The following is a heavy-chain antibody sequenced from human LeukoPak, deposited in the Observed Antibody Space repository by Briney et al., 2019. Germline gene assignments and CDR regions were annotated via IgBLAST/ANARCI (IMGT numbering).Heavy chain of an antibody. D-gene: IGHD6-13*01. V-gene: IGHV4-39*07. Sequence: SETLSLTCTVSGCSISDDTSYWGWLRQPPGTGLEGVGSVYISGNTYYNPSLKSRVTISVDTSKNQFSLRLTSVTAADTAVYYCARGEDPSRQGLNWFDPWGQGTLVTVSS. CDR3: ARGEDPSRQGLNWFDP. CDR2: VYISGNT. J-gene: IGHJ5*02. CDR1: GCSISDDTSY.